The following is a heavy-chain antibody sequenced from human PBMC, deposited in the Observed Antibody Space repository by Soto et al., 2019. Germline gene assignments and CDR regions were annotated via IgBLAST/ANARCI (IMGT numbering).Heavy chain of an antibody. CDR2: INPSGGST. CDR1: GYTFTSYY. D-gene: IGHD6-6*01. Sequence: GASVKVSCKASGYTFTSYYMHWVRQAPGQGLEWMGIINPSGGSTSYAQKFQGRVTMTRDTSTSTVYMELSSLRSEDTAVYYCARDLSIPACPKGYYGMDVWGQGTTVTVS. V-gene: IGHV1-46*01. CDR3: ARDLSIPACPKGYYGMDV. J-gene: IGHJ6*02.